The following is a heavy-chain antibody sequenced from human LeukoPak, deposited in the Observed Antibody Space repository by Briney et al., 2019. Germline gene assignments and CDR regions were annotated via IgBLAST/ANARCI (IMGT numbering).Heavy chain of an antibody. V-gene: IGHV4-34*01. CDR2: INHSGST. CDR3: AGRQIAAAGTSDDAFDI. J-gene: IGHJ3*02. D-gene: IGHD6-13*01. CDR1: GGSFSGYY. Sequence: SETLSLTCAVYGGSFSGYYWSWIRQPPGKGLEWIGEINHSGSTNYNPFLKSRVTISVDTSKNQFSLKLSSVTAADTAVYYCAGRQIAAAGTSDDAFDIWGQGTMVTVSS.